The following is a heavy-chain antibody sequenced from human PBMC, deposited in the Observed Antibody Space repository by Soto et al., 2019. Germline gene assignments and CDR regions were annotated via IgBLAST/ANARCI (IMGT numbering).Heavy chain of an antibody. D-gene: IGHD3-9*01. V-gene: IGHV4-4*02. Sequence: QVQLEESGPGLVKPSGTLSLTCAVSGGSIGSSNWWSWVRQPPGKGLEWIGEIYDSGSTNYNPSPKSRVTISLDKSKNQFSLKRSSVTAADTAVYYCARLKTYDILNKSDYWGQGSLVTVSS. CDR2: IYDSGST. J-gene: IGHJ4*02. CDR1: GGSIGSSNW. CDR3: ARLKTYDILNKSDY.